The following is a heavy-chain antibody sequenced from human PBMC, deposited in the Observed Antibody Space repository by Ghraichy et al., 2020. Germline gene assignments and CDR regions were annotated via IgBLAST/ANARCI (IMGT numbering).Heavy chain of an antibody. D-gene: IGHD2-8*01. J-gene: IGHJ5*02. CDR2: IRGSGKNT. V-gene: IGHV3-23*01. CDR3: AKGNGINHYNWLDP. CDR1: GFTFSNYA. Sequence: GGSLRLSCAASGFTFSNYAMNWVRQAPGKGLEWVSGIRGSGKNTYYVDSVKGRFTISRDNSKNTLYLQMKSLRVEDTAVYYCAKGNGINHYNWLDPWGQGTLVTVSS.